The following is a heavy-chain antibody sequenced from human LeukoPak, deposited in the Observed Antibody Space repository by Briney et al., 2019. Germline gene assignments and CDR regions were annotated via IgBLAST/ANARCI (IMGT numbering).Heavy chain of an antibody. V-gene: IGHV3-23*01. J-gene: IGHJ4*02. CDR2: ISGSGGST. D-gene: IGHD2-2*03. CDR1: GSTFSSYA. CDR3: AKDGGGYCSSTSCPDYFDY. Sequence: GGSLRLSCAASGSTFSSYAMSWVRQAPGKGLEWVSAISGSGGSTYYADSVKGRFTISRDNSKNTLYLQMNSLRAEDTAVYYCAKDGGGYCSSTSCPDYFDYWGQGTLVTVSS.